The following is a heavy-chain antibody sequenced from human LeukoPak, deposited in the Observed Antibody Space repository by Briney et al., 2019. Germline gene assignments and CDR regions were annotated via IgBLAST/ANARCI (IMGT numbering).Heavy chain of an antibody. CDR3: GRRGAGLNWFDP. CDR1: GGSISSTSYY. CDR2: INYSGIT. Sequence: PSETLSLTCTVSGGSISSTSYYWGWIRQPPGQGLEWIGSINYSGITFYNPSLKSRVTISVDTSKNQFSLNLTYATAADTALYFCGRRGAGLNWFDPWGQGTLVTVSS. D-gene: IGHD3/OR15-3a*01. V-gene: IGHV4-39*01. J-gene: IGHJ5*02.